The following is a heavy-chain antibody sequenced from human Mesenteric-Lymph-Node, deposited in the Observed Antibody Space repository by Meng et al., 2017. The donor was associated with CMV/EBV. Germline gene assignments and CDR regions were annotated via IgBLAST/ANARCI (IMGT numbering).Heavy chain of an antibody. CDR2: ISSSSYSI. CDR1: GFTFSDYS. Sequence: GESLKISCAASGFTFSDYSMNWVRQAPGKGLEWVSYISSSSYSIYYADSVKGRFTISRDNAKNSVYLQMNSLRAEDTAVYYCAREGLIQGGYLDYWGQGTLVTVSS. V-gene: IGHV3-21*05. J-gene: IGHJ4*02. CDR3: AREGLIQGGYLDY. D-gene: IGHD2-15*01.